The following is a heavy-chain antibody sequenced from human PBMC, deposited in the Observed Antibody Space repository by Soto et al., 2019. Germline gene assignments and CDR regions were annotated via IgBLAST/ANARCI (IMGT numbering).Heavy chain of an antibody. V-gene: IGHV4-39*01. CDR3: ASPGVYDTSGYYYFDY. D-gene: IGHD3-22*01. Sequence: SETLSLTCTVSGGSITSSSYYWVWIRQPPGKGLEWIGSIYYSGSTYYNPSLKSRVTISVDTSKNQFSLKLSSVTAADTAVYYCASPGVYDTSGYYYFDYWGQGTLVTVSS. J-gene: IGHJ4*02. CDR2: IYYSGST. CDR1: GGSITSSSYY.